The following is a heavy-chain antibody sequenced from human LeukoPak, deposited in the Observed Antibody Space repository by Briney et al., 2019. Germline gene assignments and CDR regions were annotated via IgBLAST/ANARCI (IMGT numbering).Heavy chain of an antibody. J-gene: IGHJ4*02. CDR2: IYYSGST. Sequence: SKSLSLTCTVSGGSISSGDYYWSWIRQPPGKGLEWIGYIYYSGSTYYNPSLKSRVTISVDTSKNQFSLKLSSVTAAGTAVYYCAGATYYYGSGSEGYFDYWGQGTLVTVSS. CDR1: GGSISSGDYY. V-gene: IGHV4-30-4*08. CDR3: AGATYYYGSGSEGYFDY. D-gene: IGHD3-10*01.